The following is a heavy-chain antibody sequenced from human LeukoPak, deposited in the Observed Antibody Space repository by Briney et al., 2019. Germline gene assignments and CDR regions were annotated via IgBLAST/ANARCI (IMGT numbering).Heavy chain of an antibody. CDR2: FDPEDGET. D-gene: IGHD3-22*01. Sequence: ASVKVSCKVSGYTLTELSMHWVRQAPGKGLEWMGGFDPEDGETIYAQKFQGRVTMTEDTSTDTAYMELSSLRSEDTAVYYCATNVASTMTVVVADAFDIWGQGTMVTVSS. CDR3: ATNVASTMTVVVADAFDI. CDR1: GYTLTELS. V-gene: IGHV1-24*01. J-gene: IGHJ3*02.